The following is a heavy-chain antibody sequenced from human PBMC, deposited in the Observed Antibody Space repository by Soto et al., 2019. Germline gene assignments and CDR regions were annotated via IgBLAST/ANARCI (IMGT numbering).Heavy chain of an antibody. Sequence: EVQLVESGGGLVQPGGSLRLSCAASGFTFSSYWMSWVRQAPGKGLEWVANIKQDGSEKYYVDSVKGRFTISRDNAKNSLYLQMNRLRAEDTAVYYCARVGPYDYIWGSYRSLEYFQHWGQGTLVTVSS. J-gene: IGHJ1*01. V-gene: IGHV3-7*01. CDR1: GFTFSSYW. CDR2: IKQDGSEK. D-gene: IGHD3-16*02. CDR3: ARVGPYDYIWGSYRSLEYFQH.